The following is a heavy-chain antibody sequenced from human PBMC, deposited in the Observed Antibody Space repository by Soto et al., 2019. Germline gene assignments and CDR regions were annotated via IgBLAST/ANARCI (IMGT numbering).Heavy chain of an antibody. Sequence: SDTLSLTCTVSGGSISIYYWSWIRQPPGKGLEWIGYIYYSGSTNYNPSLKSRVTISVDTSKNQFSLKLSSVTAADTAVYYCSRLWGWSVAYWGQGTLVTVSS. CDR2: IYYSGST. J-gene: IGHJ4*02. CDR1: GGSISIYY. CDR3: SRLWGWSVAY. D-gene: IGHD3-16*01. V-gene: IGHV4-59*08.